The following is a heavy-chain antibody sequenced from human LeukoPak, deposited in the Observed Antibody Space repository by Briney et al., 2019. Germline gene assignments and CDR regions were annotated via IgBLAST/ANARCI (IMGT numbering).Heavy chain of an antibody. CDR1: GFSFRSYG. Sequence: PGGSLRLSCAASGFSFRSYGMHWVRQAPGKGLEWVAFISHDGSDKYYVDSVKGRFTISRDTPKNTLYLQMNSLRAEDTAVYYCAKEASGYSYYYGMDVWGQGTTLTVSS. CDR2: ISHDGSDK. V-gene: IGHV3-30*18. D-gene: IGHD3-22*01. J-gene: IGHJ6*02. CDR3: AKEASGYSYYYGMDV.